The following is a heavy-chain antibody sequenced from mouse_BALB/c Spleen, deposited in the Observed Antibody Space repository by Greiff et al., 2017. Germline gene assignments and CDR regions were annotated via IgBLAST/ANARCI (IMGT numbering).Heavy chain of an antibody. V-gene: IGHV6-6*02. CDR1: GFTFSNYW. CDR2: IRLKSNNYAT. Sequence: DVKLVESGGGLVQPGGSMKLSCVASGFTFSNYWMNWVRQSPEKGLEWVAEIRLKSNNYATHYAESVKGRFTISRDDSKSSVYLQMNNLRAEDTGIYYCVGRSYAMDYWGQGTSVTVSS. CDR3: VGRSYAMDY. D-gene: IGHD1-1*02. J-gene: IGHJ4*01.